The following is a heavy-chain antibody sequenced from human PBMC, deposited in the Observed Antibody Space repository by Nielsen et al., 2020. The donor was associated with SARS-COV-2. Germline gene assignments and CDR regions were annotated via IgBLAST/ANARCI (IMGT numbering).Heavy chain of an antibody. D-gene: IGHD3-10*01. Sequence: SCTVSGGSISSGGYYWSWIRQHPGKGLEWIGYIYYSGSTYYNPSLKSRVTISVDTSKNQFSLKLSSVTAADTAVYYCARDRVSGSYYNYYYGMDVWGQGTTVTVSS. CDR3: ARDRVSGSYYNYYYGMDV. V-gene: IGHV4-31*02. CDR1: GGSISSGGYY. J-gene: IGHJ6*02. CDR2: IYYSGST.